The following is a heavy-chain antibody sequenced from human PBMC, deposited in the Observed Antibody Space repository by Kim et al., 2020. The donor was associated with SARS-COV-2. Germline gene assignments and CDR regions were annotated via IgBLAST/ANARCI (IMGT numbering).Heavy chain of an antibody. CDR1: GFTFSSYW. D-gene: IGHD6-19*01. J-gene: IGHJ6*02. CDR3: ARDSIAVAGNYYYYGMDV. Sequence: GGSLRLSCAASGFTFSSYWMSWVRQAPGKGLEWVANIKQDGSEKYYVDSVKGRFTISRDNAKNSLYLQMNSLRAEDTVVYYCARDSIAVAGNYYYYGMDVWGQGTTVTVSS. V-gene: IGHV3-7*03. CDR2: IKQDGSEK.